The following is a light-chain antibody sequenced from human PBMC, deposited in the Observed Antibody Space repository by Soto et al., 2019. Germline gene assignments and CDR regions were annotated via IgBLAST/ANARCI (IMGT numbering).Light chain of an antibody. CDR1: QGISSY. CDR3: QQVNTYPQVT. V-gene: IGKV1-9*01. J-gene: IGKJ3*01. Sequence: DIQMTQSPSTLSASVGDTVTITCRASQGISSYLVWYQQKPGKAPKLLIYAASTLQSGVPSRFSGSGSGTDFTLTISSLQPEDFATYYCQQVNTYPQVTFGPGTKVDI. CDR2: AAS.